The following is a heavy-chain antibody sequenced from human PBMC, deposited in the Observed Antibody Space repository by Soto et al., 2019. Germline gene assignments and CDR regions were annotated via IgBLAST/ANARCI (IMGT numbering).Heavy chain of an antibody. CDR1: GGSISSSSYY. J-gene: IGHJ6*03. D-gene: IGHD6-13*01. Sequence: QLQLQESGPGLVKPSETLSLTCTVSGGSISSSSYYWGWIRQPPGKGLEWIGSIYYSGSTYYNPSLKSRVTISVDTSKNQFSLKLSSVTAADTAVYYCARIIAAAGEYYYYYYMDVWGKGTTVTVSS. CDR3: ARIIAAAGEYYYYYYMDV. V-gene: IGHV4-39*01. CDR2: IYYSGST.